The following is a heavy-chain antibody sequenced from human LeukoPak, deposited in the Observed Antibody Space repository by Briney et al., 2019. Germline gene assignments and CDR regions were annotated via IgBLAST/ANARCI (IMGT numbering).Heavy chain of an antibody. V-gene: IGHV3-30*04. CDR3: ARDIVTYSSSWYGAFDI. Sequence: PGGSLRLSCAASGFTFSSYAMHWVRQAPGKGLEWVAVISYDGSNKYYADSVKGRFTISRDNSKNTLYLQMNSLRAEDTAVYYCARDIVTYSSSWYGAFDIWGQGTMVTVSS. CDR1: GFTFSSYA. D-gene: IGHD6-13*01. CDR2: ISYDGSNK. J-gene: IGHJ3*02.